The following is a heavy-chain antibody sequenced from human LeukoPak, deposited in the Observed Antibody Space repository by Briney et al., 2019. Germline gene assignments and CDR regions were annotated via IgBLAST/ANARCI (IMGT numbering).Heavy chain of an antibody. D-gene: IGHD3-10*01. J-gene: IGHJ4*02. CDR1: GGSISSYY. V-gene: IGHV4-59*01. CDR2: IYSSGST. Sequence: PSETLSLTCTVSGGSISSYYWSWIRQPPGKGLERIGYIYSSGSTNYNPSLKSRLTISVDASKNQFSLKLTSVTAADTAVYYCARAYYYGSGSYGLDYWGQGTLVTVSS. CDR3: ARAYYYGSGSYGLDY.